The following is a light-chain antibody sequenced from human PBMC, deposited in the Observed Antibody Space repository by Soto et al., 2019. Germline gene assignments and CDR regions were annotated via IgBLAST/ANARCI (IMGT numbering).Light chain of an antibody. CDR1: QSVSSSS. CDR2: DAS. V-gene: IGKV3-20*01. Sequence: EIVLTQSPGTLSLSPGERATLSCRASQSVSSSSLAWYQQRPGQAPRLLIYDASSRAIGIPDRFSGSGSGTDFTLTISRLEPEDFAVYYCQQYGRSWTFGQGTKVEIK. J-gene: IGKJ1*01. CDR3: QQYGRSWT.